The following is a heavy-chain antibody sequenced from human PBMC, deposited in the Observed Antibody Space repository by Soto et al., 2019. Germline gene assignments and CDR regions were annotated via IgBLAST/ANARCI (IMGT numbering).Heavy chain of an antibody. Sequence: SETLSLTCTVSGGSISSSSYYWGWIRQPPGKGLEWIGSVYYGGSTYYNPSLKSRVTISVETSKNQFSLKLSSVTAADTAVYYCARVIIEQQLVEAFDIWGQGTMVTVSS. V-gene: IGHV4-39*01. D-gene: IGHD6-13*01. CDR1: GGSISSSSYY. CDR3: ARVIIEQQLVEAFDI. CDR2: VYYGGST. J-gene: IGHJ3*02.